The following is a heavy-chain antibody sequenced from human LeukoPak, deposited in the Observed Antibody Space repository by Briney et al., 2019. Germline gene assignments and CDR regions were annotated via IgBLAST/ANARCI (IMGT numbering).Heavy chain of an antibody. CDR2: IIPILGIA. J-gene: IGHJ4*02. D-gene: IGHD3-22*01. Sequence: SVTVSCKASGGTFSSYAISWVRQAPGQGLEWMGRIIPILGIANYAQKFQGRVTITADKSTSTAYMELSSLRSEDTAVYYCARDKRYYYDTTFDYWGQGTLVTVSS. V-gene: IGHV1-69*04. CDR1: GGTFSSYA. CDR3: ARDKRYYYDTTFDY.